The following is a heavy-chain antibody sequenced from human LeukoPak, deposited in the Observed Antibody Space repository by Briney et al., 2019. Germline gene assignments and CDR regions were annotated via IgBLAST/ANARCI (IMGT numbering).Heavy chain of an antibody. CDR3: ARVRGSSGFRKFDY. D-gene: IGHD6-25*01. CDR1: GFTFSSYW. Sequence: GGSLRLSCAASGFTFSSYWMSWVRQAPGKGLEWVANIKQDGSEKYYVDSVKGRFTISRDNAKNSLYLQMNSLRAEDTAVYYCARVRGSSGFRKFDYWGQGTLVTVSS. J-gene: IGHJ4*02. CDR2: IKQDGSEK. V-gene: IGHV3-7*01.